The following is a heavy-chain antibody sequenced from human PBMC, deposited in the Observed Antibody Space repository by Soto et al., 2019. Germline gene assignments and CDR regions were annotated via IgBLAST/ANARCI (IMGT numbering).Heavy chain of an antibody. V-gene: IGHV1-46*03. J-gene: IGHJ4*02. D-gene: IGHD6-6*01. CDR3: TRGLASGDY. Sequence: QVQLVQPGAEVKKPGASVKFSCKASGYIFTNFYIHWVRQAPGQGLELIGIINPNGGSTNYAQNFQGRVTMTRDTSTSTVYMDLSSLRSEDTAVYYCTRGLASGDYWGQGTLITVSS. CDR2: INPNGGST. CDR1: GYIFTNFY.